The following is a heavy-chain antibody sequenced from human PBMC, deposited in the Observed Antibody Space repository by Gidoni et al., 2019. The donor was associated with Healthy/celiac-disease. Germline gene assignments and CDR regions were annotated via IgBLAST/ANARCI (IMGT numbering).Heavy chain of an antibody. CDR2: IRGSCGST. D-gene: IGHD2-2*01. V-gene: IGHV3-23*01. J-gene: IGHJ6*03. CDR3: AKTRSSTDYYYYYYMDV. CDR1: GFTVSSYA. Sequence: EVQRLESGGGLVQPGGSLRLSCAASGFTVSSYAMSWVRQAPGKGLEWVSAIRGSCGSTYYADSVKGRFTISRDNSKNTLYLQMNSLRAEDTAVYYCAKTRSSTDYYYYYYMDVWGKGTTVTVSS.